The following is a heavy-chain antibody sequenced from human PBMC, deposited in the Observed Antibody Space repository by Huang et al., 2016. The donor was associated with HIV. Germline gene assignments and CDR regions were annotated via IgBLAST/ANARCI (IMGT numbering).Heavy chain of an antibody. CDR1: GGSISSSSYY. Sequence: QLQLQESGPGLVKPSETLSLTCSVSGGSISSSSYYWGWFRQPPGKGLEWIGSIYYRGSTFYNPSLKSRGTISVDTSKNQFSLRLSSVTAADTSVYYCARHMDCSSSSCLAGGHERGPFDMWGQGTMVTVSS. CDR3: ARHMDCSSSSCLAGGHERGPFDM. D-gene: IGHD2-2*01. J-gene: IGHJ3*02. CDR2: IYYRGST. V-gene: IGHV4-39*01.